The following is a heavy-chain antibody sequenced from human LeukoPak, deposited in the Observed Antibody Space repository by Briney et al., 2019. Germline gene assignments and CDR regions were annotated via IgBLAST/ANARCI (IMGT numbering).Heavy chain of an antibody. CDR2: ISSSSSTI. V-gene: IGHV3-48*01. CDR1: GFTFSSYS. CDR3: ARAKAAAGTDYFDY. D-gene: IGHD6-13*01. J-gene: IGHJ4*02. Sequence: GGSLRLSCAASGFTFSSYSMNWVRQAPGKGLEWVSYISSSSSTIYYVDSVKGRFTISRDNAKNSLYLQMNSLRAEDTAVYYCARAKAAAGTDYFDYWGQGTLVTVSS.